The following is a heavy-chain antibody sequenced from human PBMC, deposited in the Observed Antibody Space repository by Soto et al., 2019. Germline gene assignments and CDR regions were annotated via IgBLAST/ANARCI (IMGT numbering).Heavy chain of an antibody. CDR3: AKGPEYSSSPGGWFGP. J-gene: IGHJ5*02. Sequence: LRLSCAASGFTFSSYGMRWVRQAPGKGLEWVAVISYDGSNKYYADSVKGRFTISRDNSKNTLYLQMNSLRAEDTAVYYCAKGPEYSSSPGGWFGPWGQGTLVTVSS. CDR1: GFTFSSYG. CDR2: ISYDGSNK. V-gene: IGHV3-30*18. D-gene: IGHD6-6*01.